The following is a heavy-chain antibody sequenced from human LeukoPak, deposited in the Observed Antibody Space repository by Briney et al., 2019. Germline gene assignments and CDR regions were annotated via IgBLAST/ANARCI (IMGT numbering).Heavy chain of an antibody. D-gene: IGHD2-2*01. V-gene: IGHV1-2*06. CDR1: GYTFTGYH. J-gene: IGHJ4*02. CDR2: INPNSGDT. Sequence: ASVKVSCKASGYTFTGYHMHWVRQAPGQGLEWMGRINPNSGDTNYAQKFQGRVAMTRDTSISTAFMELTRLRSDNTAVYYCARDYCSSTSCLFDYWGQGTLVTVSS. CDR3: ARDYCSSTSCLFDY.